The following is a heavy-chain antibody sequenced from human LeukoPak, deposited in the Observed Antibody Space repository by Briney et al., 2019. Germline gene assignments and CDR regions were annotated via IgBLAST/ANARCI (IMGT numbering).Heavy chain of an antibody. CDR2: IKWNGGST. CDR3: AKNVGSGYYYYFDY. CDR1: GFTFDDHG. D-gene: IGHD3-22*01. Sequence: GGSLRLSCAASGFTFDDHGMSWVRQAPGKGLEWVSGIKWNGGSTGYADSVKGRFTISRDNAKNSLYLQMNSLRAEDTAVYYFAKNVGSGYYYYFDYWGQGTLVTVSS. J-gene: IGHJ4*02. V-gene: IGHV3-20*04.